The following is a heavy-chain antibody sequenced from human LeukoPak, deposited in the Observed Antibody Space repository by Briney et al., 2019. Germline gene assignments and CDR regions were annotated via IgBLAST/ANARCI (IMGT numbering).Heavy chain of an antibody. V-gene: IGHV1-2*02. D-gene: IGHD2-2*01. CDR1: GYTFTGYY. CDR3: ARGGDSVVVPAAMSFDY. J-gene: IGHJ4*02. CDR2: INPISGGT. Sequence: ASVTVSCMASGYTFTGYYLHWVRPAPGQGLEWMGWINPISGGTNYAQKFQGRVTMTRDTSISTAYMELSRLRSDDTAVYYCARGGDSVVVPAAMSFDYWGQGTLVTVSS.